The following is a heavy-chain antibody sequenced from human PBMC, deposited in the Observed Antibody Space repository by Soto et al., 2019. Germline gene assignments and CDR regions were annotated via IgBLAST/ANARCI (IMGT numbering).Heavy chain of an antibody. CDR2: ISGSGSPI. J-gene: IGHJ2*01. CDR1: GFTFSDYK. Sequence: EVQLVESGGGLVQPGGSLRLSCADSGFTFSDYKLIWVRQAPGKGLEWVSYISGSGSPIYYADSVKGRFTISRDNAKTSLYLQMNSLRDEDTAVYYCAAGHWYFDLWGRGTLVTVSS. D-gene: IGHD3-10*01. V-gene: IGHV3-48*02. CDR3: AAGHWYFDL.